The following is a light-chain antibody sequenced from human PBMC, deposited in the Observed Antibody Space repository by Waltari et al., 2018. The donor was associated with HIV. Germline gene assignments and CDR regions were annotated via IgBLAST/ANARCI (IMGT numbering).Light chain of an antibody. CDR2: STY. Sequence: QTVVTQEPSFSVSPGGTVTLTVGLSSGSVSTTDYPSWYQQPPGQPPRTLIYSTYMRSSGVPDRFSGSILGNTAALTITGAQADDESDYYCLLYLGSGSWVFGSGTKVTVL. V-gene: IGLV8-61*01. J-gene: IGLJ1*01. CDR3: LLYLGSGSWV. CDR1: SGSVSTTDY.